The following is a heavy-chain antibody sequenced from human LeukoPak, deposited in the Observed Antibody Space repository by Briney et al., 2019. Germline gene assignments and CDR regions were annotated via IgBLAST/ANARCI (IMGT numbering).Heavy chain of an antibody. V-gene: IGHV3-33*01. Sequence: GGSLRLSCAASGFTFSSYGMHWVRQAPGKGLEWVAVIWYDRSNKYYADSVKGRFTISRDNSKNTLYLQMNSLRAEDTAVYYCACGYSYGLDFDYWGQGTLVTVSS. D-gene: IGHD5-18*01. J-gene: IGHJ4*02. CDR1: GFTFSSYG. CDR3: ACGYSYGLDFDY. CDR2: IWYDRSNK.